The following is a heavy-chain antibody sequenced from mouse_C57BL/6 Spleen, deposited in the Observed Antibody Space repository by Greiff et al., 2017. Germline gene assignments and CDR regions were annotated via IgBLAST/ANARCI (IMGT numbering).Heavy chain of an antibody. J-gene: IGHJ2*01. CDR2: INPNNGGT. V-gene: IGHV1-26*01. CDR3: ARHSNSDD. Sequence: VQLQQSGPELVKPGASVKISCKASGYTFTDYYLNWVKQSHGKSLEWIGDINPNNGGTSYNQKFKGKATLTVDKSSSTAYMELRGRTSEDAAVYDCARHSNSDDWGQGTTLTVSS. D-gene: IGHD2-5*01. CDR1: GYTFTDYY.